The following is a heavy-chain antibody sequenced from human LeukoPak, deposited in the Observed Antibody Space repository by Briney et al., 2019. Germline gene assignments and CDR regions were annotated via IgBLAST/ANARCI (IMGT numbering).Heavy chain of an antibody. CDR2: IYPGDSDT. D-gene: IGHD6-13*01. CDR1: GYRFSTYR. Sequence: GESLKISCEGSGYRFSTYRVAWARQMPGKGLEWMGIIYPGDSDTKYSPSFQGQVTISADKSISTAYLQWSSLKASDTAIYYCARQGYSSSWSVWGQGTLVTVSS. CDR3: ARQGYSSSWSV. V-gene: IGHV5-51*01. J-gene: IGHJ4*02.